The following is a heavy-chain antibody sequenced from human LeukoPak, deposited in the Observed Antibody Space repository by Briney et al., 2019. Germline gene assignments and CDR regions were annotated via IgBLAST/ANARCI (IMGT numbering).Heavy chain of an antibody. CDR1: GFTFSDYY. CDR3: AKDKRFCTSTSCPIYFDY. J-gene: IGHJ4*02. D-gene: IGHD2-2*01. CDR2: ISTSGGTI. Sequence: GGSLRLSCAASGFTFSDYYMSWIRQAPGKGLEWVSYISTSGGTIYYADSVKGRFTISRDNAKNSLYLQMNSLRAEDTAVYYCAKDKRFCTSTSCPIYFDYWGQGALVTVSS. V-gene: IGHV3-11*01.